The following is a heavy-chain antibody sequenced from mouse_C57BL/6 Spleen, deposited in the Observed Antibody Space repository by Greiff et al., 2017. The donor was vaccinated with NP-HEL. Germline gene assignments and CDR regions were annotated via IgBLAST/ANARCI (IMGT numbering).Heavy chain of an antibody. CDR2: ISYDGSN. CDR3: ARDGYYGSLDWYFDV. D-gene: IGHD1-1*01. Sequence: EVQLQQSGPGLVKPSQSLSLTCSVTGYSITSGSYWNWIRQFPGNKLEWMGYISYDGSNNYNPSLKNRISITRDTSKNQFFLKLNSVTTEDTATYYCARDGYYGSLDWYFDVWGTGTTVTVSS. V-gene: IGHV3-6*01. CDR1: GYSITSGSY. J-gene: IGHJ1*03.